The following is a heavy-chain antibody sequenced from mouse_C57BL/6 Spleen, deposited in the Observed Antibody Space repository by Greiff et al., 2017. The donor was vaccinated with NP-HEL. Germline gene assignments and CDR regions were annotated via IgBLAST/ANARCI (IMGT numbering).Heavy chain of an antibody. V-gene: IGHV1-80*01. CDR3: ARSDYGGSSAWFAY. D-gene: IGHD1-1*01. Sequence: VQLQQSGAELVKPGASVKISCKASGYAFSSYWMNWVKQRPGKGLEWIGQIYPGGGDTNYNGKFKGKATLTADKSSSTAYMQLSSRTSEDSAVYFCARSDYGGSSAWFAYWGQGTLVTVSA. J-gene: IGHJ3*01. CDR1: GYAFSSYW. CDR2: IYPGGGDT.